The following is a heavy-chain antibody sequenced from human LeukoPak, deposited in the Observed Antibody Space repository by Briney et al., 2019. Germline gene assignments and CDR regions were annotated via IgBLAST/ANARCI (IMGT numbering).Heavy chain of an antibody. Sequence: GESLKISCKDSGYSFTSYWIGWVRQMPGKGLEWMGIIYPGDSDTRYSPSFQGQVTISADKSISTAYLQWSSLKASDTAMYYCARHTRADILTGYLDYYMDVWGKGTTVTVSS. CDR1: GYSFTSYW. D-gene: IGHD3-9*01. J-gene: IGHJ6*03. V-gene: IGHV5-51*01. CDR2: IYPGDSDT. CDR3: ARHTRADILTGYLDYYMDV.